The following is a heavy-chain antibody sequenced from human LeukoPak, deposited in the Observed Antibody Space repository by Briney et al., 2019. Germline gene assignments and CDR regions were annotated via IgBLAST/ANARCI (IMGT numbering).Heavy chain of an antibody. CDR3: ARARYYDNSGYPSFDY. Sequence: GASVKVSCKASGYTFTGYYLHWVRQAPGQGLEWMGWIDPHSGGTHYAQNFQGRVTMTRDTSISTAYMELSRLRSDDTAVYYCARARYYDNSGYPSFDYWGQGTLVTVSS. CDR2: IDPHSGGT. CDR1: GYTFTGYY. J-gene: IGHJ4*02. V-gene: IGHV1-2*02. D-gene: IGHD3-22*01.